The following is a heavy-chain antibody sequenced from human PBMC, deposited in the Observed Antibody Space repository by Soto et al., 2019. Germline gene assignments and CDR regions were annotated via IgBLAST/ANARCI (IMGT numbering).Heavy chain of an antibody. CDR3: AKAVSGSIRYFDY. Sequence: GGSLRLCCAASEFTFSNYAMTWVRQAPGKGLEWVSLITGSGVTTYYADSVKGRFTIARDNSKNTLYLQMNSLRAGDTAMYYCAKAVSGSIRYFDYWGQGTLVTVSS. J-gene: IGHJ4*02. CDR2: ITGSGVTT. V-gene: IGHV3-23*01. D-gene: IGHD1-26*01. CDR1: EFTFSNYA.